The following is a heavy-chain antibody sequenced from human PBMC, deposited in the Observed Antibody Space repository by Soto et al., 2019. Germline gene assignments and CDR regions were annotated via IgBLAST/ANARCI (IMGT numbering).Heavy chain of an antibody. Sequence: GGSLRLSCAASGFTFSSYGMHWVRQAPGKGLEWVAVIWYDGGNKYYADSVKGRFTISRDNSKNTLYLQMNSLRAEDTAVYYCARDYIAAGYCDYWGQGTLVTVSS. CDR1: GFTFSSYG. V-gene: IGHV3-33*01. CDR2: IWYDGGNK. CDR3: ARDYIAAGYCDY. J-gene: IGHJ4*02. D-gene: IGHD6-13*01.